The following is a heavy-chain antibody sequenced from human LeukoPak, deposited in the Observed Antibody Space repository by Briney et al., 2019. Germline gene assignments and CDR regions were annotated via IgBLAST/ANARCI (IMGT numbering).Heavy chain of an antibody. CDR1: GFTFSSYA. J-gene: IGHJ4*02. Sequence: GGSLRLSCAASGFTFSSYAMSWVRQAPGKGLDWVAVISYHGRDQFYADSVKGRFTISRDSSKDTLYLQMNSLRTEDTAVYYCVRQDCSGGSCYLDYWGQGTLVTVSS. D-gene: IGHD2-15*01. CDR2: ISYHGRDQ. V-gene: IGHV3-30*04. CDR3: VRQDCSGGSCYLDY.